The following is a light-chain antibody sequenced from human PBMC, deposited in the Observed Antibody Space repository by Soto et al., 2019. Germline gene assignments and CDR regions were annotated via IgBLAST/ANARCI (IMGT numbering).Light chain of an antibody. V-gene: IGLV2-14*01. Sequence: QSVLTQPASVSGSPGQSITISCTGTSSDIGGYDYVSWYQQHPGKVPKLMIFEVSNRPSGVSYRFSGSKSGNTASLTISGLQAEDEADYYCCSYTSSTTPLFGGGTKLTVL. J-gene: IGLJ2*01. CDR1: SSDIGGYDY. CDR2: EVS. CDR3: CSYTSSTTPL.